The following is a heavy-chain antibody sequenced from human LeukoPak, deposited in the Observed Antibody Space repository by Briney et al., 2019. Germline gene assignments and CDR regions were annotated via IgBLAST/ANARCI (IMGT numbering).Heavy chain of an antibody. J-gene: IGHJ4*02. CDR2: IYSGGST. D-gene: IGHD6-19*01. Sequence: AGGSLRLSCAASGFTVSSNYMSWVRQAPGKGLGWVSVIYSGGSTYYADSVKGRFTISRDNSKNTLYLQMNSLRAEDTAVYYCARDKRYSSGWYYFDYWGQGTLVTVSS. CDR3: ARDKRYSSGWYYFDY. V-gene: IGHV3-66*01. CDR1: GFTVSSNY.